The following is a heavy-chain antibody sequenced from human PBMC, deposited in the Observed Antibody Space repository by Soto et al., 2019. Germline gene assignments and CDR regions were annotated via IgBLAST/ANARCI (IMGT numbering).Heavy chain of an antibody. CDR2: ISGSGGST. CDR1: GFTFSSYA. V-gene: IGHV3-23*01. J-gene: IGHJ4*02. Sequence: WSLRLSCAASGFTFSSYAMSWVRQAPGKGLEWVSAISGSGGSTYYADSVKGRFTISRDNSKNTLYLQMNSLRAEDTAVYYCAKHADDFWSGYSQPPRYYFDYWGQGTLVTVSS. D-gene: IGHD3-3*01. CDR3: AKHADDFWSGYSQPPRYYFDY.